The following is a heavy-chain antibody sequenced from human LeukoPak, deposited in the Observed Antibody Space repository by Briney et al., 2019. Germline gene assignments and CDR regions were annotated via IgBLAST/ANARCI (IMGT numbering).Heavy chain of an antibody. CDR3: ARGGLGSAFDN. D-gene: IGHD6-19*01. CDR2: ISGSGGST. J-gene: IGHJ4*02. Sequence: PGGSLRLSCAASGFTFSTYALSWVRKAPGKGLECVSAISGSGGSTYSADSLKGRFTISRDNSKNTLYLQIDSLRADDTAVFYCARGGLGSAFDNWGQGTLVTVSS. V-gene: IGHV3-23*01. CDR1: GFTFSTYA.